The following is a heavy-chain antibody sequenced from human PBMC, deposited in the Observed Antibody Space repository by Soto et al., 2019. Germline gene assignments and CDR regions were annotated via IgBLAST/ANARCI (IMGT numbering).Heavy chain of an antibody. Sequence: SETLSLTCSVSGGSISSYYWTWIRQPPGKGLEWIGYIYYSGSTNYNPSLKSRVTISVDTSKNQFSLKLSSVTAADTAMYYCARGFYDSGSYYTQLDYWGLGTLVTVS. CDR3: ARGFYDSGSYYTQLDY. V-gene: IGHV4-59*01. CDR1: GGSISSYY. D-gene: IGHD3-10*01. J-gene: IGHJ4*02. CDR2: IYYSGST.